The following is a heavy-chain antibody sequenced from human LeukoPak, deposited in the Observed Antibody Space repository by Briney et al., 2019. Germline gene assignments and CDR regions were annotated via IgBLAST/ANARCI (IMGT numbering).Heavy chain of an antibody. CDR2: IIPIFGTA. V-gene: IGHV1-69*13. Sequence: SVKVSCKASGGTFSSYAISWVRQAPGQGLEWVGGIIPIFGTANYAQRFQGRVTITADESTSTAYMELSSLRSEDTAVYYCARDQSSVDAFDIWGQGTMVTVSS. CDR3: ARDQSSVDAFDI. D-gene: IGHD5/OR15-5a*01. CDR1: GGTFSSYA. J-gene: IGHJ3*02.